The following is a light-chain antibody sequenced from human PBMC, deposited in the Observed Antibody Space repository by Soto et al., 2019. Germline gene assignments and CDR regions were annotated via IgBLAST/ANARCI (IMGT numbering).Light chain of an antibody. Sequence: SVLTQPASVPVSPAQSITISWTGTSSDVGGYNYVSWYQQHPGKAPKLMIYDVSNRPSGVSNRFSGSKSGNTASLTISGLQAEDEADYYCSSYTSSSTDVFGTGTKVTVL. J-gene: IGLJ1*01. CDR3: SSYTSSSTDV. CDR1: SSDVGGYNY. CDR2: DVS. V-gene: IGLV2-14*01.